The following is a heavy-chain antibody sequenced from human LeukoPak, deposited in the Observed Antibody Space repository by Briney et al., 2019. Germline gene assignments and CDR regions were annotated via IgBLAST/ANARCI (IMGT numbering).Heavy chain of an antibody. V-gene: IGHV4-59*08. D-gene: IGHD3-22*01. CDR3: ASARDYYDSSGYYPWIDY. Sequence: SETLSLTCTVSGGSIRSHYWSWIRQPPGKGLEWIGYIHYTGGTNSNPSLKSRVTISVDTSKNQFSLKLSSVTAADTAVYYCASARDYYDSSGYYPWIDYWGQGTLVTVSS. CDR1: GGSIRSHY. J-gene: IGHJ4*02. CDR2: IHYTGGT.